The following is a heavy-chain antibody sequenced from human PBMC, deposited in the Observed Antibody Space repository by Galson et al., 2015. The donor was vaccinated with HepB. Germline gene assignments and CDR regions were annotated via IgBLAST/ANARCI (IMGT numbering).Heavy chain of an antibody. CDR2: IYPGNSDT. CDR3: ARHPDFKYGGYDKFDY. Sequence: QSGAEVKKPGESLKISCKGAGYRFTSSWIAWVRQMPGKGLEWMGIIYPGNSDTRYSPSFQGQVTISADKSTCTAYLQWSSLKASDTAMHYCARHPDFKYGGYDKFDYWSQGTLVTVSS. J-gene: IGHJ4*02. V-gene: IGHV5-51*01. CDR1: GYRFTSSW. D-gene: IGHD5-12*01.